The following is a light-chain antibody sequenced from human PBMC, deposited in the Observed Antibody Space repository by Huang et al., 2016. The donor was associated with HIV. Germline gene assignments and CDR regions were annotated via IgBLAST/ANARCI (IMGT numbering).Light chain of an antibody. V-gene: IGKV3-15*01. CDR3: QQYDDWPPWT. J-gene: IGKJ1*01. CDR2: DAS. CDR1: QNISR. Sequence: EIVMTQSPATLSVSPGERATLSCRASQNISRLAWYQQKPGQAPRLLIYDASSRATGIPARFSGSGSGTEFTLTVSSLQSEDFALYYCQQYDDWPPWTFGQGTQVDIK.